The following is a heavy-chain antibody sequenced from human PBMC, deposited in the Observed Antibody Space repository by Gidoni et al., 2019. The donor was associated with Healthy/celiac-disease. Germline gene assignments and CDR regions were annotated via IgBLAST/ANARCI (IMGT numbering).Heavy chain of an antibody. J-gene: IGHJ6*02. V-gene: IGHV1-8*01. CDR3: AREIVVVVAATGRGRGYYYGMDV. CDR2: MNPNSGNT. Sequence: QVQLVQSGAEVKKPGASVKVSCKASGYTFTSYDINWVRRATGQRLEWMGWMNPNSGNTGFAQKVQGRVTMPRNTSISTAYMELSSLRSEDTAVYYCAREIVVVVAATGRGRGYYYGMDVWGQGTTVTVSS. CDR1: GYTFTSYD. D-gene: IGHD2-15*01.